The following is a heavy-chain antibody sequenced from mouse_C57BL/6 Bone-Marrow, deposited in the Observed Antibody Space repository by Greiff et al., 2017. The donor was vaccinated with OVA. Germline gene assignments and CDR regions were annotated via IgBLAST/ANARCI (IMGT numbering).Heavy chain of an antibody. Sequence: VQLQQSGAELVKPGASVKISCKASGYAFSNYWMNWVKQRPGKGLEWIGQIFPGDGDTNYNQKFKGKSTLTVDKSSSTAYMQLSSLTSEDSAVYYCAGGIPLAYWGQGTLVTVSA. CDR1: GYAFSNYW. CDR3: AGGIPLAY. J-gene: IGHJ3*01. V-gene: IGHV1-80*01. CDR2: IFPGDGDT.